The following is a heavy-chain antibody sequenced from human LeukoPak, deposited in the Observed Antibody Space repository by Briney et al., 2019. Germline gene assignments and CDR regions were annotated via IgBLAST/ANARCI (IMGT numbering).Heavy chain of an antibody. CDR3: TKDEIVASIWVWGPARRGIAV. Sequence: GGSLRLSCAAYGFTFSDRNMDCVRQAPGKGLEWVAVISYDGSNKYYADSVKGRFTISRDNSKNTLYLQMNSVRAEDTSGYYCTKDEIVASIWVWGPARRGIAVWGQGTTVTVSS. CDR1: GFTFSDRN. D-gene: IGHD5-12*01. J-gene: IGHJ6*02. V-gene: IGHV3-30*18. CDR2: ISYDGSNK.